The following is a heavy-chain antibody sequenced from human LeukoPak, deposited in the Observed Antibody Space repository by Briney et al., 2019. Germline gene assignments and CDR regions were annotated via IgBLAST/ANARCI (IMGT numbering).Heavy chain of an antibody. CDR3: ARQGYCSSTSCYRPKEYYFDY. Sequence: SETLSLTCTVSGGSLSSYYWSWVRQPPGKGLEWIGYIYYSGSNNYNPSLKRRVTISVDTSKTQFSLKLSSVTAADTAVYYCARQGYCSSTSCYRPKEYYFDYWGQGTLVTVSS. D-gene: IGHD2-2*01. CDR1: GGSLSSYY. V-gene: IGHV4-59*01. CDR2: IYYSGSN. J-gene: IGHJ4*02.